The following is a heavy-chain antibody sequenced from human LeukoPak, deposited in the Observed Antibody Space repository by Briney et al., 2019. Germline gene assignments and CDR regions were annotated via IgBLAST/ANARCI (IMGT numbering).Heavy chain of an antibody. CDR3: ARDRRVTMVRGVMRHWFDP. CDR1: GYTFTSYG. Sequence: ASVTVSCTASGYTFTSYGISWVRQAPGQGLEWMGWISAYNSNTNYAQKLQGRVTMTTDTSTSTAYMELRSLRSDDTAVYYCARDRRVTMVRGVMRHWFDPWGQGTLVTVSS. CDR2: ISAYNSNT. J-gene: IGHJ5*02. D-gene: IGHD3-10*01. V-gene: IGHV1-18*01.